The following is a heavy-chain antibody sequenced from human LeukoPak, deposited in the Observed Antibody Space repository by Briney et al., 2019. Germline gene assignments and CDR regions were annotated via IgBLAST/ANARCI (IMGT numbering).Heavy chain of an antibody. J-gene: IGHJ4*02. V-gene: IGHV4-34*01. Sequence: SETLPLTCAVSGVSFNDYYWSWVRQTPGQGLEWIGEINHSGYTNDSPSLKSRVTLSIDTSRKQFSLNLRSVTVADTGIYYCTRMTTGHDYWGQGTLVTVSS. CDR1: GVSFNDYY. D-gene: IGHD4-17*01. CDR2: INHSGYT. CDR3: TRMTTGHDY.